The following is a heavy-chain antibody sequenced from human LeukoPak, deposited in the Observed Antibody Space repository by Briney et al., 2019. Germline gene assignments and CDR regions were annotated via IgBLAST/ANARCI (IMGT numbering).Heavy chain of an antibody. CDR3: ARDREHSYGSDLDH. CDR1: GGSINTYN. D-gene: IGHD5-18*01. J-gene: IGHJ4*02. Sequence: SETLSLTCTVSGGSINTYNWIWIRQPAGKGLEWIGRNNIAGQGYYNPSLKSRVTISVDRPNNQFSLELTSVTAADTAVYFCARDREHSYGSDLDHWGQGILVTVSS. CDR2: NNIAGQG. V-gene: IGHV4-4*07.